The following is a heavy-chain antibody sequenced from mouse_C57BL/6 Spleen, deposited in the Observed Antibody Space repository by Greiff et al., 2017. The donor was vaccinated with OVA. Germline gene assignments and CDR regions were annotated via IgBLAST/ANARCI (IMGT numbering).Heavy chain of an antibody. CDR3: TRRIYYDYDGDFDY. V-gene: IGHV1-5*01. CDR1: GYTFTSYW. CDR2: IYPGNSDT. Sequence: EVQLQESGTVLARPGASVKMSCKTSGYTFTSYWMHRVKQRPGQGLEWIGAIYPGNSDTSYNQKFKGKAKLTAVTSASTAYMELSSLTNEDSAVYYCTRRIYYDYDGDFDYWGQGTTLTVSS. J-gene: IGHJ2*01. D-gene: IGHD2-4*01.